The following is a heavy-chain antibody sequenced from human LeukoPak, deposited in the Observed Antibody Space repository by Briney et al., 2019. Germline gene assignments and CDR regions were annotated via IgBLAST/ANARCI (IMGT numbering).Heavy chain of an antibody. D-gene: IGHD1-26*01. V-gene: IGHV1-2*02. J-gene: IGHJ4*02. CDR3: ARIGSWPSNDFDY. Sequence: ASVKVSCKASGYTFTGYYMHWVRQAPGQGLEWMGWNNPNSGGTNYAQKFQGRVTMTRDTSISTAYMELSRLRSDDTAVYYCARIGSWPSNDFDYWGQGTLVTVSS. CDR2: NNPNSGGT. CDR1: GYTFTGYY.